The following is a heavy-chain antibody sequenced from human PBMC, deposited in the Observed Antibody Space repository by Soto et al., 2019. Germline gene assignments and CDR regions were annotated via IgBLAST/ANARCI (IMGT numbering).Heavy chain of an antibody. V-gene: IGHV4-31*03. CDR2: IYYSGST. CDR3: ARAPSYSSSSNNWFDP. CDR1: GGSISSGGYY. J-gene: IGHJ5*02. D-gene: IGHD6-6*01. Sequence: SETLSLTCTVSGGSISSGGYYWSWIRQHPGKGLEWIGYIYYSGSTYYNPSLKSRVTISVDTSKNQFSLKLSSVTAADTAVYYCARAPSYSSSSNNWFDPWGQGTLVTSPQ.